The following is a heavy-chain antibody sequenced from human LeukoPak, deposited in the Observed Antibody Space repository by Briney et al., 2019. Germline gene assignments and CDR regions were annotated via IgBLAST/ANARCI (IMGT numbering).Heavy chain of an antibody. CDR3: AKDLRDYYDSSGQPD. CDR1: GFTFSSYG. Sequence: PGGSLRLSCAASGFTFSSYGMHWVRQAPGKGLEWVALIRYDGSNKYYADSVKGRFTISRDNSKNTLYLQMNSLRAEDTAVYYCAKDLRDYYDSSGQPDWGQGTLVTVSS. V-gene: IGHV3-30*02. D-gene: IGHD3-22*01. CDR2: IRYDGSNK. J-gene: IGHJ4*02.